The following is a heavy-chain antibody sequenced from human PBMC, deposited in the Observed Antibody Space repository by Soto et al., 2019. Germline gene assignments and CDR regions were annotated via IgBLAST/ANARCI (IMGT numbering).Heavy chain of an antibody. V-gene: IGHV1-8*01. D-gene: IGHD3-3*01. CDR1: GYTFTSYD. CDR2: MNPNSGNT. CDR3: ASCRLPTVFGGVTGWDYYYYYMDV. Sequence: ASVKVSCKASGYTFTSYDINWVRQATGQGLEWMGWMNPNSGNTGYAQKFQGRVTMTRNTSISTAYMELSSLRSEDTAVYYCASCRLPTVFGGVTGWDYYYYYMDVWGKGTTVTVPS. J-gene: IGHJ6*03.